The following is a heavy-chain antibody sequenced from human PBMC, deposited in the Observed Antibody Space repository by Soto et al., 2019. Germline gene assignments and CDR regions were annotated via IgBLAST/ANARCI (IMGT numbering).Heavy chain of an antibody. J-gene: IGHJ3*02. D-gene: IGHD4-17*01. CDR2: INSDGSST. Sequence: GGSLRLSCAASGFTFSSYWMHWVRQAPGKGLVWVSRINSDGSSTSYADSVKGRFTISRDNAKNTLYLQMNSLRAEDTAVYYCARDKTVGDYVFAFDIWGQGTMVTVSS. CDR3: ARDKTVGDYVFAFDI. CDR1: GFTFSSYW. V-gene: IGHV3-74*01.